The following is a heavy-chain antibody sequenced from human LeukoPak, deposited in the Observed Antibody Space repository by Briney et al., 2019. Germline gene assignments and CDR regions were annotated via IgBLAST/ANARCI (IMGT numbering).Heavy chain of an antibody. D-gene: IGHD3-9*01. Sequence: EASVKVSCKVSGYTLTELSMHWVRQAPGKGLEWMGGFDPEDGETIYAQKFQGRVTMTEDTSTDTAYMELSSLRSEDTAVYYCATVLRYFDWLLCSGFWFDPWGQGTLVTVSS. CDR2: FDPEDGET. J-gene: IGHJ5*02. V-gene: IGHV1-24*01. CDR3: ATVLRYFDWLLCSGFWFDP. CDR1: GYTLTELS.